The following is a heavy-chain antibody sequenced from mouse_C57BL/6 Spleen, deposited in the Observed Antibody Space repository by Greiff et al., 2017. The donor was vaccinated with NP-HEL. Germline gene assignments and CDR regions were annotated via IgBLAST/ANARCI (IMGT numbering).Heavy chain of an antibody. CDR1: GYTFTSYW. V-gene: IGHV1-59*01. D-gene: IGHD1-1*01. CDR3: ARSYYGSFYAMDY. CDR2: IDPSDSYT. J-gene: IGHJ4*01. Sequence: QVQLQQPGAELVRPGTSVKLSCKASGYTFTSYWMHWVKQRPGQGLEWIGVIDPSDSYTNYNQKFKGKATLTVDTSSSTAYMQLSSLTSEDSAVYYCARSYYGSFYAMDYWGQGTSVTVSS.